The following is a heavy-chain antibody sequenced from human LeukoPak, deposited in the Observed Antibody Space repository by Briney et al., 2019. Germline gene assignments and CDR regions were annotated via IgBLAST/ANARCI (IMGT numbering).Heavy chain of an antibody. CDR1: GGSISSYY. V-gene: IGHV4-59*01. D-gene: IGHD3-3*01. J-gene: IGHJ4*02. CDR2: IYYGGST. CDR3: ARADYDFWSGYYIDY. Sequence: PSETLSLTCTVSGGSISSYYWSWIRQPPGKGLDWMGYIYYGGSTNYNPSLKSRVTISVDTSKNQFSLKLSSVTAADTAVYYCARADYDFWSGYYIDYWGQGTLVTVSS.